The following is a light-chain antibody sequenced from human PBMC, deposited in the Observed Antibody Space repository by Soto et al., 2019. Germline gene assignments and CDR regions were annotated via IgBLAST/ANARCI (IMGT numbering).Light chain of an antibody. Sequence: QSALAQPPSASGTPGQRVTISCSGSSSNIGSNTVNWYQQLPGTAPKLLIYSNNQRPSGVPDRFPGSKSGTSASLAISGLQSEDEADYYCAAWDDSLNGPYVFGTGTKVTVL. J-gene: IGLJ1*01. CDR3: AAWDDSLNGPYV. CDR1: SSNIGSNT. V-gene: IGLV1-44*01. CDR2: SNN.